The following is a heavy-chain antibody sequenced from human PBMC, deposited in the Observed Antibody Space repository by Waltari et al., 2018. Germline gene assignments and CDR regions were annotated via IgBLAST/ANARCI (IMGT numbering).Heavy chain of an antibody. J-gene: IGHJ4*02. Sequence: VQLVESGGGLVQPGGSLRLSCAASGFIFSSYWMHWVRQVPGKGLVWISRIKGDGSVTDYADSVRGRFTISRDNAKTTLYLQMNSLGAEDTAVYFCVRDASWNIDYWGQGTLVTVSS. V-gene: IGHV3-74*01. D-gene: IGHD1-1*01. CDR2: IKGDGSVT. CDR1: GFIFSSYW. CDR3: VRDASWNIDY.